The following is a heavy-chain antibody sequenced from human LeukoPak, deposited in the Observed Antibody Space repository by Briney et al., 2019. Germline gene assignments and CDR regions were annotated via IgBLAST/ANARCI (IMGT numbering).Heavy chain of an antibody. J-gene: IGHJ2*01. D-gene: IGHD3-10*01. Sequence: GGSLRLPCAASGFTFSNAWMSWVRQAPGKGLEWVGRIKSKTDGGTTDYAAPVKGRFTISRDDSKNTLYLQMNSLKTEDTAVYYCTTDLELLWFGELYDLWGRGTLVTVSS. V-gene: IGHV3-15*01. CDR2: IKSKTDGGTT. CDR1: GFTFSNAW. CDR3: TTDLELLWFGELYDL.